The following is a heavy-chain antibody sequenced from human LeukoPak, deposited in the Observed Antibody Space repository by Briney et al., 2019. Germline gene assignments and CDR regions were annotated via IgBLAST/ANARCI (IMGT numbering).Heavy chain of an antibody. V-gene: IGHV3-11*01. CDR1: GFTFSDYY. D-gene: IGHD3-22*01. Sequence: GGSLRLSCAASGFTFSDYYMSWIRQAPGKGLELVSYISSSGSTIYYADSVEGRFTISRDNAKNSLYLQMSTLRADDTAVYYCARDRSGGTYYYDSSGYSFWGQGTLVTVSS. CDR2: ISSSGSTI. J-gene: IGHJ4*02. CDR3: ARDRSGGTYYYDSSGYSF.